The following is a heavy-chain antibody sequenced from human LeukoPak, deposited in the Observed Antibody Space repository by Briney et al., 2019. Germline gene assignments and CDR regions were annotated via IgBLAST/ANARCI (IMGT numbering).Heavy chain of an antibody. CDR3: ASSSITMVRGVIYYYGMDV. V-gene: IGHV4-59*08. D-gene: IGHD3-10*01. J-gene: IGHJ6*02. CDR2: IYYSGST. Sequence: SETLSLTCTVSGGSISSYYWSWIRQPPGKGLEWIGYIYYSGSTNYNPSLKSRVTISVDTSKNQFSRKLSSVTAADTAVYYCASSSITMVRGVIYYYGMDVWGQGTTVTVSS. CDR1: GGSISSYY.